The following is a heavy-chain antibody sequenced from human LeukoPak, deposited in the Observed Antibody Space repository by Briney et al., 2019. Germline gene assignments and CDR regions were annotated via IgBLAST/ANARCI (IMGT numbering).Heavy chain of an antibody. D-gene: IGHD3-22*01. Sequence: ASVKVSCKVSGYTLTELSMHWVRQAPGKGLEWMGGFDPEDGETIYAQKFQGRVTMTEDTSTDTAYMELGSLRSEDTAVYYCATPYYYDSSGYYWWYFDYWGQGTLVTVSS. CDR1: GYTLTELS. CDR2: FDPEDGET. J-gene: IGHJ4*02. V-gene: IGHV1-24*01. CDR3: ATPYYYDSSGYYWWYFDY.